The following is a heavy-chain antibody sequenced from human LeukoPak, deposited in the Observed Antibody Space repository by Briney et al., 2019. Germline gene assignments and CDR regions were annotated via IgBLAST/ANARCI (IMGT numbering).Heavy chain of an antibody. V-gene: IGHV4-4*07. Sequence: SETLSLTCTVPGGSISSSYWSWVRQPAGKGLEWIGRIYSSGIANYNPSLKSRVTMSVDTSKNQCSLKLTSATAADAAVYYCATGAYGGSAWGQGILVTVSS. D-gene: IGHD4-23*01. CDR2: IYSSGIA. CDR1: GGSISSSY. CDR3: ATGAYGGSA. J-gene: IGHJ5*02.